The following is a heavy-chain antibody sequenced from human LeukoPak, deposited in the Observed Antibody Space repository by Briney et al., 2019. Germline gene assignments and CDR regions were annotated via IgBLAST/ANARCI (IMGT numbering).Heavy chain of an antibody. CDR3: AKDRTSMVTTGLDY. D-gene: IGHD4-17*01. V-gene: IGHV3-23*01. CDR2: ISGGGRNT. J-gene: IGHJ4*02. Sequence: GGSLRLSCAASGITFSNYVMSWVRQAPGKGLEWVSAISGGGRNTYYAASVKGRFTISRDNSKNMLHLQMNSLRAEDTAVYYCAKDRTSMVTTGLDYWGQGTLVTVSS. CDR1: GITFSNYV.